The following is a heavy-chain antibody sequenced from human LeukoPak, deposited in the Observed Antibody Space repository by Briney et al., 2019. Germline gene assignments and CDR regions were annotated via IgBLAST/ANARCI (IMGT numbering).Heavy chain of an antibody. D-gene: IGHD2-2*01. CDR1: GFTFSSYA. CDR3: ATPSYCSSTSCSLPFDY. Sequence: GGSLRLSCAASGFTFSSYAMSWVRQAPGKGLEWVSAISGSGGSTYYADSVKGRFTISRDNSKNTLYLQMNSLRAEDTAVYYCATPSYCSSTSCSLPFDYWGQGTLVTVSS. J-gene: IGHJ4*02. V-gene: IGHV3-23*01. CDR2: ISGSGGST.